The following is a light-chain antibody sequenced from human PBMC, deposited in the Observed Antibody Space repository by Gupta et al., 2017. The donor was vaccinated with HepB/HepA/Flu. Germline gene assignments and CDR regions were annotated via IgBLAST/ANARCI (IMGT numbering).Light chain of an antibody. V-gene: IGKV2-28*01. CDR2: LGS. Sequence: DIVMTQSPLSLPVTPGEPASISCRSSQSLVHSNGYNYLDWYLQKPGQSPQLLIYLGSNRASGVPDRFSGSGSGADFTLKISRVEADDVGDYYCMQALESPRTFGQGTNLEIK. CDR3: MQALESPRT. J-gene: IGKJ2*02. CDR1: QSLVHSNGYNY.